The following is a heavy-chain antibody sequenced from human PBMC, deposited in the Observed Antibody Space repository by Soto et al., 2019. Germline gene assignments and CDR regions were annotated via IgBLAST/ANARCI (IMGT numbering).Heavy chain of an antibody. Sequence: QVQLVQSGAEVKKPGSSVKVSCKASGGTFSSYAISWVRQAPGQGLEWMGGVIPIFGTANYEQKFQGRVTITADESTSTAYMELSSVRSEDTAVYYCARGDYVWGSYRYTGGTFDYWGQGTLVTVSS. CDR1: GGTFSSYA. V-gene: IGHV1-69*12. CDR2: VIPIFGTA. J-gene: IGHJ4*02. D-gene: IGHD3-16*02. CDR3: ARGDYVWGSYRYTGGTFDY.